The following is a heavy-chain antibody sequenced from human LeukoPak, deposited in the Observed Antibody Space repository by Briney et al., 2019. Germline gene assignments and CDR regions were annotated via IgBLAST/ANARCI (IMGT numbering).Heavy chain of an antibody. CDR3: AREPVWFGERPFDY. CDR1: GGSISSYY. D-gene: IGHD3-10*01. J-gene: IGHJ4*02. V-gene: IGHV4-59*12. Sequence: SETLSLTCTVSGGSISSYYWSWIRQPPGKGLEWIGYIYYSGSTNYNPSLKSRVTISVDTSKNQFSLKLSSVTAADTAVYYCAREPVWFGERPFDYWGQGTLVTVSS. CDR2: IYYSGST.